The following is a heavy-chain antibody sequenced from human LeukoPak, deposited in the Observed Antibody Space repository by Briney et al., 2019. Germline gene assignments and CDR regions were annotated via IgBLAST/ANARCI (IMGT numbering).Heavy chain of an antibody. J-gene: IGHJ3*01. D-gene: IGHD3-22*01. Sequence: PSQTLSLTCAVSGGSISSGGYYWSWIRQPPGTGLEWIGYVYYSGSTNYNPSLKSRVTISVDTSKNQFSLKLRSVTAADTAVYYCVREAATDYYDSSGYYRQTEVFDAWGQGTMVTVSS. CDR3: VREAATDYYDSSGYYRQTEVFDA. CDR2: VYYSGST. V-gene: IGHV4-61*08. CDR1: GGSISSGGYY.